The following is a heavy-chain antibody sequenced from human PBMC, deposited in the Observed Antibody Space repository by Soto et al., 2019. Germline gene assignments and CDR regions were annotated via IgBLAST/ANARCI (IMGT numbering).Heavy chain of an antibody. Sequence: SETLSLTCSVSGGSVSNKTYYWSWIRQPPGKRLEWIGYVYYSGTTNYNPSLKSRVTISVDLPKNQFSLRLSSVTTADTALYYCARTTAVPNTLRSRYFFDYWGQGTLVTVSS. D-gene: IGHD4-17*01. CDR2: VYYSGTT. V-gene: IGHV4-61*01. CDR1: GGSVSNKTYY. CDR3: ARTTAVPNTLRSRYFFDY. J-gene: IGHJ4*02.